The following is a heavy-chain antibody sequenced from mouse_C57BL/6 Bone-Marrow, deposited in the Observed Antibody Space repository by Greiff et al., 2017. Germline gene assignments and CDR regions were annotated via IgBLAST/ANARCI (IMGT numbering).Heavy chain of an antibody. CDR3: TVVSLFDY. J-gene: IGHJ2*01. Sequence: EVQLKESGAELVRPGASVKLSCTASGFNITDYYMHWVKQRPEQGLEWIGRIDPEDGDTEYAPKFQGKATMTADKSSNTAYLQLSSLTSEDTAVYYDTVVSLFDYWGQGTTLTVSS. CDR2: IDPEDGDT. CDR1: GFNITDYY. D-gene: IGHD1-1*01. V-gene: IGHV14-1*01.